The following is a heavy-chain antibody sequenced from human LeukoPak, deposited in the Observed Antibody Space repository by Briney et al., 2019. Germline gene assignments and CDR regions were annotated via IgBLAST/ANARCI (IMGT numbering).Heavy chain of an antibody. D-gene: IGHD6-13*01. CDR3: AREGIRLAAAGEGRAFDI. CDR2: IYHSGST. V-gene: IGHV4-4*02. Sequence: SETLSLTCAVSGGSISSSNWWSWVRQPPGKGLEWIGEIYHSGSTNYNPSLKSRVTISVDKSKNQFSLKLSSVTAADTAVYYCAREGIRLAAAGEGRAFDIWGQETMVTVSS. J-gene: IGHJ3*02. CDR1: GGSISSSNW.